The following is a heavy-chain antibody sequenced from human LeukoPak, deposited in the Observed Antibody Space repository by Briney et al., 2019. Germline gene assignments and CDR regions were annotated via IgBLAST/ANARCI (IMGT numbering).Heavy chain of an antibody. CDR1: GFTFDDYA. D-gene: IGHD3-9*01. Sequence: GGSLRLSCADSGFTFDDYAMHWVRQAPGKGLEWVSGISWNSGSIGYADSVKGRFTISRDNAKNSLYLQMNSLRAEGTALYYCAKDVNFDWLFGWFDPWGQGTLVTVSS. CDR3: AKDVNFDWLFGWFDP. J-gene: IGHJ5*02. V-gene: IGHV3-9*01. CDR2: ISWNSGSI.